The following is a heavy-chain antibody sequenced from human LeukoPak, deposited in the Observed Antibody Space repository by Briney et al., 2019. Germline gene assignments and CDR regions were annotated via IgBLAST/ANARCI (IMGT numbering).Heavy chain of an antibody. D-gene: IGHD3-10*01. V-gene: IGHV1-2*02. CDR1: GYTFTGFH. Sequence: ASVKVSCKASGYTFTGFHMHWVRQAPGQGLEWMGWIHPNSGDTSYTQKFQGRVIMTRDTSITTVYMELSSLRSDDTAVYYCARDYYGSGSYYQLGYWGQGTLVTLSS. CDR3: ARDYYGSGSYYQLGY. J-gene: IGHJ4*02. CDR2: IHPNSGDT.